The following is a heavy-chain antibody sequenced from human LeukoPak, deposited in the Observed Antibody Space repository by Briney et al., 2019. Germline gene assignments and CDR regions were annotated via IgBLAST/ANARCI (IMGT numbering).Heavy chain of an antibody. CDR1: GFTVSNNY. J-gene: IGHJ4*02. D-gene: IGHD3-16*01. CDR3: AGRRVLDASFDY. V-gene: IGHV3-66*02. Sequence: GGSLRLSCAASGFTVSNNYMSWVRQAPGKGLEWVSVIYSGDNTYYVESVKGRFTISRDNSKNTLFLQMNRLRAEDTAVYYCAGRRVLDASFDYWGQATLVTVSS. CDR2: IYSGDNT.